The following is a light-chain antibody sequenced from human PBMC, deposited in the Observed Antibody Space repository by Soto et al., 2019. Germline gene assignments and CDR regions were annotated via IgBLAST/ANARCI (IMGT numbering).Light chain of an antibody. Sequence: EIVLTQSPGTLSLPPGESAALLCRASQFVSSRHLAWYQQRPGQAPRLLIYGASSRATGIPDRFSGSGSGTDFTLTITPLEPEDFAVYFCQQYGSSPITFGQGTRLEIK. CDR2: GAS. CDR3: QQYGSSPIT. V-gene: IGKV3-20*01. J-gene: IGKJ5*01. CDR1: QFVSSRH.